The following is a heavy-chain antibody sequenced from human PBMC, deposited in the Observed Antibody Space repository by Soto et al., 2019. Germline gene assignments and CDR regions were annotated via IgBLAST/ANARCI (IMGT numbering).Heavy chain of an antibody. D-gene: IGHD2-15*01. V-gene: IGHV1-69*13. CDR3: ARDRRGIVVVVAATGWFDP. Sequence: ASVKVSCKASGGTFSRYAISWVRQAPGQGLEWMGGIIPIFGTANYAQKFQGRVTITADESTSTAYMGLSSLRSEDTAVYYCARDRRGIVVVVAATGWFDPWGQGTPVTVSS. J-gene: IGHJ5*02. CDR1: GGTFSRYA. CDR2: IIPIFGTA.